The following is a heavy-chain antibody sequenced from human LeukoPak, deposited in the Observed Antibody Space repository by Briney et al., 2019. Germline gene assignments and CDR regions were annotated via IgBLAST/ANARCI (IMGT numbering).Heavy chain of an antibody. D-gene: IGHD3-9*01. CDR1: GYTFTSFP. Sequence: ASVKVSCKPSGYTFTSFPINWVRQAPGQGLEWMGWINTTTGNPTYAQGLTGQFVFSLGTSVSTAYLQIISLKAEDIGVYYCARGHDTTGYFAYWGQGSLVTVSS. J-gene: IGHJ4*02. CDR2: INTTTGNP. V-gene: IGHV7-4-1*02. CDR3: ARGHDTTGYFAY.